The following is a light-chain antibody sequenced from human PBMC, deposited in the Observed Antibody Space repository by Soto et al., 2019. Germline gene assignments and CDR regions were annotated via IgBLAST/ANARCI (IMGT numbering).Light chain of an antibody. Sequence: DIPMTQSPSTLSASVGDRVTITCRASQSISSWLAWYQQKPGKAPKLLIYDASSLESGVPSRFSGSGSGTEFTLTLSSLQPDDFATYYCQQYNSYLYTFGQGTKLEIK. CDR2: DAS. CDR1: QSISSW. V-gene: IGKV1-5*01. CDR3: QQYNSYLYT. J-gene: IGKJ2*01.